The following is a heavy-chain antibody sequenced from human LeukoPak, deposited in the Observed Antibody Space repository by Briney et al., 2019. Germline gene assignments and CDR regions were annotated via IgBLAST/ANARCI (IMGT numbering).Heavy chain of an antibody. J-gene: IGHJ4*02. V-gene: IGHV3-74*03. D-gene: IGHD5-12*01. CDR1: GFTFSSYW. CDR2: INSDGSSI. CDR3: AREGRVSGYDFDC. Sequence: GGSLRLSRAASGFTFSSYWMHWVRQAPGKGLVWVSRINSDGSSITYADSVKGRFTISGDNAKNTLYLQMNSLRVEDTAVYYCAREGRVSGYDFDCWGQGTLVTVSS.